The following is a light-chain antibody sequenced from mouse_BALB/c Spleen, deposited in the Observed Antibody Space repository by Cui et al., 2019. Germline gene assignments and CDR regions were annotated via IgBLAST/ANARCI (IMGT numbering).Light chain of an antibody. CDR1: SSVSY. J-gene: IGKJ5*01. CDR3: QQRSSYPPIT. Sequence: ELLLTQSPAIIAASPGEKVTITCSASSSVSYMNWYQQKPGSSPKIWIYGISNLASGVPARFSGSGSGTSFSFTINSMEAEDGATYYCQQRSSYPPITFGAGTKLELK. V-gene: IGKV4-90*01. CDR2: GIS.